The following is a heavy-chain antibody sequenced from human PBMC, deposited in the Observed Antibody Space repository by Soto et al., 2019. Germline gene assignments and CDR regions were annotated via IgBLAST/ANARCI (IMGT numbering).Heavy chain of an antibody. Sequence: EQLVESGGGLVPPGGSLRLTCAASDFSFSTYNMNWVRQAPGKGLEWLSYISSSSRTVYYADSVRGRFTISRDNAKNSSYLQMNSLRAEDTAVYYCARDLLGGYDRGLFDYWGQGTLVSVSS. CDR1: DFSFSTYN. D-gene: IGHD5-12*01. CDR2: ISSSSRTV. CDR3: ARDLLGGYDRGLFDY. J-gene: IGHJ4*02. V-gene: IGHV3-48*01.